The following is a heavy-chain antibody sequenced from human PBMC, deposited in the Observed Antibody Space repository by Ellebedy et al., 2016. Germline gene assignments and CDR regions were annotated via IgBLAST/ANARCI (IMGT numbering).Heavy chain of an antibody. D-gene: IGHD2-2*01. V-gene: IGHV3-30*03. J-gene: IGHJ4*02. CDR3: ASHLGCSSTSCSYFDY. CDR2: ISYDGSNK. Sequence: GGSLRLSCAASGFTFSSYGMHWVRQAPGKGLEWVAVISYDGSNKYYADSVKGRFTISRDNSKNTLYLQMNSLRAEDTAVYYCASHLGCSSTSCSYFDYWGQGTLVTVPS. CDR1: GFTFSSYG.